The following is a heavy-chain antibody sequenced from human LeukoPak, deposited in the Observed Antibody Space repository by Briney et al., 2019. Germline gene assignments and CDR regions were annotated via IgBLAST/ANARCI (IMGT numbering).Heavy chain of an antibody. V-gene: IGHV1-2*06. D-gene: IGHD4-11*01. CDR2: INPNSAGT. J-gene: IGHJ4*02. Sequence: ASVKVSCKASGYTFTGYYMHWVRQAPGQGLEWMGRINPNSAGTNYAQKFQGSVTIDRDTSISTAYMELRRLRSDDTAVYYCARDDYSAFDYWGQGTLVTVSS. CDR3: ARDDYSAFDY. CDR1: GYTFTGYY.